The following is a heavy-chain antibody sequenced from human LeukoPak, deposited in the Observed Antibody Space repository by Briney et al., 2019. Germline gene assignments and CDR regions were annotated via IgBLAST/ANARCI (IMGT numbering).Heavy chain of an antibody. Sequence: EASVKVSCKASGYTFTGYYMHWVRQAPGQGLEWMGWINPNSGGTNYAQKFQGRVTMTRDTSISTAYVELSRLRSDDTAVYYCAIEITMVRGVKFDYWGQGTLVTVSS. CDR2: INPNSGGT. V-gene: IGHV1-2*02. CDR1: GYTFTGYY. D-gene: IGHD3-10*01. CDR3: AIEITMVRGVKFDY. J-gene: IGHJ4*02.